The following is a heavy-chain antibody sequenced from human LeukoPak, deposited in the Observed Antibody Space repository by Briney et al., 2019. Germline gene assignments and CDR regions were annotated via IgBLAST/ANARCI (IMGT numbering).Heavy chain of an antibody. D-gene: IGHD6-13*01. V-gene: IGHV4-34*01. J-gene: IGHJ6*03. Sequence: SETLSLTCAVYGGSFSGYYWSWIRQPPGKGLEWIGEINHSGSTNYNPSLKSRVTISVDTSKNQFSLKLSSVTAADTAVYYCARAAYSSSWPNYYFYYYMDVWGKGTTVTVSS. CDR2: INHSGST. CDR3: ARAAYSSSWPNYYFYYYMDV. CDR1: GGSFSGYY.